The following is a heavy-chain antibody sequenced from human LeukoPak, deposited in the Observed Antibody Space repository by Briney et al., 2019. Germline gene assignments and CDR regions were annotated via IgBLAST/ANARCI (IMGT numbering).Heavy chain of an antibody. CDR2: INPNSGGT. J-gene: IGHJ6*03. V-gene: IGHV1-2*02. Sequence: ASVKVSCKASGYAFTGYYMHWVRQAPGQGLEWMGWINPNSGGTNYAQEFQGRVTMTRDTSISTAYMELSRLRSEDTAVYYCARGRGGKYCSGGSCYSYDYYYYYMDVWGKGTTVTVSS. CDR3: ARGRGGKYCSGGSCYSYDYYYYYMDV. D-gene: IGHD2-15*01. CDR1: GYAFTGYY.